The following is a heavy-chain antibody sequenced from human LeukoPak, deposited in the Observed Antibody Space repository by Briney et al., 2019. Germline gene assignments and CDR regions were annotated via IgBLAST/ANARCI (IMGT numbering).Heavy chain of an antibody. D-gene: IGHD3-22*01. J-gene: IGHJ4*02. CDR1: GGSISSSSYY. Sequence: PSETLSLTCTVSGGSISSSSYYWGWIRLPPGKGLEWIGSIYYSGSTYYNPSLKSRVTISVDTSKNQFSLKLSSVTAADTAVYYCARDANYYDSSGYFDYWGQGTLVTVSS. V-gene: IGHV4-39*07. CDR2: IYYSGST. CDR3: ARDANYYDSSGYFDY.